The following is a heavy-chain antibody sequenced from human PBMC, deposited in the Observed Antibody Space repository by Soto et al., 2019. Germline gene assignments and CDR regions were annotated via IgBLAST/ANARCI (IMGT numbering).Heavy chain of an antibody. J-gene: IGHJ4*02. V-gene: IGHV3-23*01. D-gene: IGHD5-12*01. Sequence: GGSLRLSCAASGFTFSSYAMSWVRQAPGKGLEWVSAISGSGGSTYYADSVKGRFTISRDNSKNTLYLQMNSLRAEDTAVYYCAKEGVDIVARRNKFDYWGQGTLVTVSS. CDR1: GFTFSSYA. CDR2: ISGSGGST. CDR3: AKEGVDIVARRNKFDY.